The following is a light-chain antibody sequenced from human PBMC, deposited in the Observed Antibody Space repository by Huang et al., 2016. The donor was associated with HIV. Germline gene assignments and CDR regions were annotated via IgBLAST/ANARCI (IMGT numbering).Light chain of an antibody. CDR2: LSS. CDR3: MQALQTPRT. CDR1: QSLLHTNGYNY. V-gene: IGKV2-28*01. Sequence: DIVMTQSPLSLPVTPGEPASISCRSSQSLLHTNGYNYVDWYLQKPGQPPQLVIYLSSNRASGVPDRFSGSGSVTHFTLKISGVEAEDVGVYYCMQALQTPRTFGQGTRLEIK. J-gene: IGKJ5*01.